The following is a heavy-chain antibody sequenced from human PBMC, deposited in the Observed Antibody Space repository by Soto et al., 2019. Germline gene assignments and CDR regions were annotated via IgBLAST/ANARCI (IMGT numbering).Heavy chain of an antibody. Sequence: EVQLVESGGGLVQPGGSLRLSCADSGFSSSPFWMTWVRQAPGKGLEWVALIKQDGSEELYVDSVKGRFTISRDNAKNSVGLQRDSRRAEDTAVSHCPGGSGWLQTDWGQGTLVTGSS. CDR3: PGGSGWLQTD. CDR2: IKQDGSEE. V-gene: IGHV3-7*04. D-gene: IGHD6-19*01. J-gene: IGHJ4*02. CDR1: GFSSSPFW.